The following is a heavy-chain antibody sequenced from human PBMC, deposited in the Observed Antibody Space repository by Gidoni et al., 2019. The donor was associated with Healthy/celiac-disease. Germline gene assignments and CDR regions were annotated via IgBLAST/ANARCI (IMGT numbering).Heavy chain of an antibody. J-gene: IGHJ4*02. D-gene: IGHD6-13*01. V-gene: IGHV4-34*01. CDR2: INHSGST. CDR3: ARGAGIAAAGSGGLFSY. Sequence: QVQLQQWGAGLLKPSETLSLRCAVYRGSFRGYYWAWIRQPPGKGLEWIGEINHSGSTNYNPSLKSRVTISVDTSKNQFSLKLSSVTAADTAVYYCARGAGIAAAGSGGLFSYWGQGTLVTVSS. CDR1: RGSFRGYY.